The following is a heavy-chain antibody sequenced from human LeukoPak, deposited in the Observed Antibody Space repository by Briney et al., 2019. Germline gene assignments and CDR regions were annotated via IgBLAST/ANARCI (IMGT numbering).Heavy chain of an antibody. CDR3: AKAQTYPGVYYFDY. CDR2: ISSSGSTI. Sequence: GGSLRLSCAASGFTFSSYEMNWVRQAPGKGLEWVSYISSSGSTIYYADSVKGRFTISRDNAKNSLYLQMNSLRAEDTAVYYCAKAQTYPGVYYFDYWGQGTLVTVSS. J-gene: IGHJ4*02. V-gene: IGHV3-48*03. CDR1: GFTFSSYE. D-gene: IGHD6-13*01.